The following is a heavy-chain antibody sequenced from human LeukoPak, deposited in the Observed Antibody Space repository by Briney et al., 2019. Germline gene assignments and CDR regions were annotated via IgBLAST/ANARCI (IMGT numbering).Heavy chain of an antibody. D-gene: IGHD2-15*01. V-gene: IGHV4-59*01. Sequence: KPSETLSLTCTVSGGSISSYYWSWIRQPPGKGLEWIGYIYYSGSTNYNPSLKSRVTISVDTSKNQFSLKLSSVTAADTAVYYCASARGYCSGGSCSNDAFDIWGQGTMVTVSS. CDR2: IYYSGST. CDR3: ASARGYCSGGSCSNDAFDI. J-gene: IGHJ3*02. CDR1: GGSISSYY.